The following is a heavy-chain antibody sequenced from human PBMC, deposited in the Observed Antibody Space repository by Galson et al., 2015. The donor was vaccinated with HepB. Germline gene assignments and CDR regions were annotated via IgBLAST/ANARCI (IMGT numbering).Heavy chain of an antibody. CDR3: AKVGGYSIYYYYYMDV. D-gene: IGHD4-11*01. V-gene: IGHV3-23*01. J-gene: IGHJ6*03. CDR2: ISGSGGST. CDR1: GFTFSSYA. Sequence: SLRLSCAASGFTFSSYAMSWVRQAPGKGLEWVSAISGSGGSTYYADSVKGRFTISRDNSKNTLYLQMNSLRAEDTAVYYCAKVGGYSIYYYYYMDVWGKGTTVTVSS.